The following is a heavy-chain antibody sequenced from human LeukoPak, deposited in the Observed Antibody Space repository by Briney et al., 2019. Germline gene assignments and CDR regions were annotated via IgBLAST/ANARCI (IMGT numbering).Heavy chain of an antibody. D-gene: IGHD6-19*01. V-gene: IGHV4-34*01. Sequence: SETLSLTCAVYGXSFSGYYWSWIRQPPGKGLEWIGEINHSGSTNYNPSLKSRVTISVDTSKNQFSLKLSSVTAADTAVYYCARESLAGFDYWGQGTLVTVSS. CDR2: INHSGST. J-gene: IGHJ4*02. CDR1: GXSFSGYY. CDR3: ARESLAGFDY.